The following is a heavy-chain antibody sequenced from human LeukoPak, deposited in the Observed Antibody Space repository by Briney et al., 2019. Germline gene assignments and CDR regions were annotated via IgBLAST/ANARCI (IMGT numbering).Heavy chain of an antibody. Sequence: SETLSLTCAVSGGSFSGYYWSWIRQPPGKGLEWIGETNHSGSTNYNPSLKSRVTISVDTSKNQFSLKLSSVTAADTAVYYCARGITMIVGPVFGNWGQGTLVTVSS. CDR1: GGSFSGYY. J-gene: IGHJ4*02. V-gene: IGHV4-34*01. D-gene: IGHD3-22*01. CDR3: ARGITMIVGPVFGN. CDR2: TNHSGST.